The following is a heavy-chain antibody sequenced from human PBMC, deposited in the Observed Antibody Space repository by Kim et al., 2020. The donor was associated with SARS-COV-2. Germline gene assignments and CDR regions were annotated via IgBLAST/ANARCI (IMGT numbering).Heavy chain of an antibody. Sequence: SETLSLTCAVSGGSISSSNWWSWVRQPPGKGLEWIGEIYHSGSTNYNPSLKSRVTISVDKSKNQFSLKLSSVTAADTAVYYCARDRSEMVPGRVYAKDFYYYYGMDVWGQGTTVTVSS. D-gene: IGHD2-8*01. J-gene: IGHJ6*02. V-gene: IGHV4-4*02. CDR3: ARDRSEMVPGRVYAKDFYYYYGMDV. CDR1: GGSISSSNW. CDR2: IYHSGST.